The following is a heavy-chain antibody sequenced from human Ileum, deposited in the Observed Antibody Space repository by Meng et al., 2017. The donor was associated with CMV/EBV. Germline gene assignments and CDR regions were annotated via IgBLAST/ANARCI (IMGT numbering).Heavy chain of an antibody. Sequence: QTQLQESGPGLVKPAETLSLSCTASGDPICSGSHSWAWVRQPPGKRLEWIGSMYFSGIADYNPSLKSRVTISLHATQKQFSLRLTSVTAADSAVYFCARDLTNKWFYYWGQGTLVTVSS. J-gene: IGHJ4*02. V-gene: IGHV4-39*07. CDR2: MYFSGIA. CDR1: GDPICSGSHS. CDR3: ARDLTNKWFYY. D-gene: IGHD1-26*01.